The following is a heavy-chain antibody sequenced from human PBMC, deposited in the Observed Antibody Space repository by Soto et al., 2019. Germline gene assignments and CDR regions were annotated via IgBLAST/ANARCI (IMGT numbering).Heavy chain of an antibody. J-gene: IGHJ4*02. V-gene: IGHV3-23*01. D-gene: IGHD1-20*01. CDR2: ITGSGDST. Sequence: PGGSLRLSCAASGFTFSGYAMSWVRQAPGKGLEWVSVITGSGDSTYYAGSVKGRFTISRDNSKNTLYVQMNSLRAEDTAVYYCAKAISGYNAPLDHWGQGTRVTVSS. CDR3: AKAISGYNAPLDH. CDR1: GFTFSGYA.